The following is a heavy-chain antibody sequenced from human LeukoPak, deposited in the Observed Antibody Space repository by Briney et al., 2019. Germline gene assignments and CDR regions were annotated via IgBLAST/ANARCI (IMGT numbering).Heavy chain of an antibody. CDR3: ARRLAGYYYYYYMGV. D-gene: IGHD6-19*01. CDR1: GGSFSGYY. J-gene: IGHJ6*03. CDR2: INHSGST. Sequence: SETLSLTCAVYGGSFSGYYWSWIRQPPGKGLEWIGEINHSGSTNYNPSLKSRVTISVDTSKNQFSLKLSSVTAADTTVYYCARRLAGYYYYYYMGVWGKGTTVTISS. V-gene: IGHV4-34*01.